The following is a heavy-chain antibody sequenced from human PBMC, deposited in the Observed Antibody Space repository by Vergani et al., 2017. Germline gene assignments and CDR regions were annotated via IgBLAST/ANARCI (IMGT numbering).Heavy chain of an antibody. CDR1: GGSFSGYY. D-gene: IGHD6-13*01. V-gene: IGHV4-34*01. J-gene: IGHJ6*02. CDR3: ARGLCYSSSLAEYDYYYYGMDV. CDR2: INHSGNT. Sequence: QVQLQQWGAGLLKPSETLSITCAVYGGSFSGYYWSWIRQPPGKGLEWNGEINHSGNTNYNPSLKSLVTISVDTSKNQFSLKLSSVTAADTAVYYCARGLCYSSSLAEYDYYYYGMDVWGQGTTVTVSS.